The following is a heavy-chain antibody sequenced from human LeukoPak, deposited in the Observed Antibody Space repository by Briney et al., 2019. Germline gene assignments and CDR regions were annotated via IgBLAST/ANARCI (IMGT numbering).Heavy chain of an antibody. CDR1: GYTFTNYA. CDR2: INAGNGNT. J-gene: IGHJ6*02. D-gene: IGHD4-17*01. Sequence: ASVKVSCKASGYTFTNYAMHWVRQAPGQRLEWMGWINAGNGNTKYSQKFQGRVTITRDTSASTVYMELSSLRSEDTAVYYCARVPTYGDYVPHGMDVWGQGTTVTVSS. CDR3: ARVPTYGDYVPHGMDV. V-gene: IGHV1-3*01.